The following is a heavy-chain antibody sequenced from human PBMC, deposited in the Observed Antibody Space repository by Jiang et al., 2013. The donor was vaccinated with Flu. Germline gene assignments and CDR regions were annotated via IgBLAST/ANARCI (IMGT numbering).Heavy chain of an antibody. Sequence: QLLESGGGLVQPGGSLRLSCAASGFTFSSYEMNWVRQAPGKGLEWVSYISSSGSTIYYADSVKGRFTISRDNAKNSLYLQMNSLRAEDTAVYYCARDGSSSPVDYWGQGTLVTVSS. V-gene: IGHV3-48*03. CDR3: ARDGSSSPVDY. D-gene: IGHD6-13*01. CDR2: ISSSGSTI. CDR1: GFTFSSYE. J-gene: IGHJ4*02.